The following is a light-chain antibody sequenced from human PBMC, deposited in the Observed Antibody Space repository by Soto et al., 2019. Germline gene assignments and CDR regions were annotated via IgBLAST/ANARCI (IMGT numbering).Light chain of an antibody. V-gene: IGKV3-11*01. CDR1: QSISSD. Sequence: EIVLTQSPATLSLPPGGRATLSCRARQSISSDVPWYQQKPGQAPRLLIYDASHRATGIPARFSGSGSGTDFTLTISSLEPEDFAVYYCQHRNNRLFSFGPGTKVDIK. CDR3: QHRNNRLFS. J-gene: IGKJ3*01. CDR2: DAS.